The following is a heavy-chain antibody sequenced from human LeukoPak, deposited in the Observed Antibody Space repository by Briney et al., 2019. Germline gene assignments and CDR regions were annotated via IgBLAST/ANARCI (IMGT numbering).Heavy chain of an antibody. Sequence: GGSLRLSCAASGFTLDDYAMSWVRQAPGKGLEWVSGINWNGGSTGYADSVKGRFTISRDNAKNSLYLQVDSLRVEDTALYYCARGPYCSGSYYSPFDYWGQGTLVTVSS. CDR2: INWNGGST. V-gene: IGHV3-20*04. CDR3: ARGPYCSGSYYSPFDY. D-gene: IGHD3-10*01. CDR1: GFTLDDYA. J-gene: IGHJ4*02.